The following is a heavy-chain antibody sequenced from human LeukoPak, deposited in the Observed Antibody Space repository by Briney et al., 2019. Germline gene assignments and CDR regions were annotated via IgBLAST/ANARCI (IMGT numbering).Heavy chain of an antibody. CDR2: IYSGGST. CDR1: GFTVSSNY. D-gene: IGHD3-22*01. J-gene: IGHJ1*01. V-gene: IGHV3-66*01. Sequence: PGGSLRLSCGASGFTVSSNYMSWVRQAPGKGLEWVSVIYSGGSTYYADSVKGRFTISRDNSKNTLYLQMNSLRAEDTAVYYCARDESSSGYYFSRSFQHWGQGTLVAVSS. CDR3: ARDESSSGYYFSRSFQH.